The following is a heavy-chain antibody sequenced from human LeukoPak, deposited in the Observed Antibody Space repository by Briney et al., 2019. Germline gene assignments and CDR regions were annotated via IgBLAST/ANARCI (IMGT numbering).Heavy chain of an antibody. CDR1: GFTFSNAW. CDR2: IKSKTDGGTT. Sequence: KTGGSLRLSCAASGFTFSNAWMSWVRHAPEKGLEGVGRIKSKTDGGTTDYAAPVKGRFTISRDDSKNTLYLQMNSLKTEDTAVYYCTSLSYYDSSGYYHYYYGMDVWGQGTTVTVSS. V-gene: IGHV3-15*01. CDR3: TSLSYYDSSGYYHYYYGMDV. D-gene: IGHD3-22*01. J-gene: IGHJ6*02.